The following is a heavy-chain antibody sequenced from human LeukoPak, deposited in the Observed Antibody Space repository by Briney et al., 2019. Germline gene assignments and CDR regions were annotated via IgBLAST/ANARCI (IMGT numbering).Heavy chain of an antibody. CDR3: ARATLIAARPYGMDV. Sequence: SETLSLTCAVYGGSFSGYYWSWIRQPPGKGLEWIGEINHSGSTNYNPSLKSRVTISVDTSKNQFSLKLSSVTAADTAVYYCARATLIAARPYGMDVWGQGTTVTVSS. D-gene: IGHD6-6*01. J-gene: IGHJ6*02. CDR1: GGSFSGYY. V-gene: IGHV4-34*01. CDR2: INHSGST.